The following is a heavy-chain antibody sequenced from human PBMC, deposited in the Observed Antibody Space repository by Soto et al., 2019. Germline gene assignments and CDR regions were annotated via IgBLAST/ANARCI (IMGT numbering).Heavy chain of an antibody. J-gene: IGHJ6*02. CDR1: GGSISSGGYY. CDR2: IYYSGST. V-gene: IGHV4-31*03. CDR3: ARDPLLADYYYGMDV. Sequence: QVQLHESGPGLVKPSQTLSLTCTVSGGSISSGGYYWRWIRQHPVRGLEWIGYIYYSGSTYYNPSLKSRVTISVDTSKNQFSLKLSSVTAADTAVYYCARDPLLADYYYGMDVWGQGTTVTVSS. D-gene: IGHD2-8*02.